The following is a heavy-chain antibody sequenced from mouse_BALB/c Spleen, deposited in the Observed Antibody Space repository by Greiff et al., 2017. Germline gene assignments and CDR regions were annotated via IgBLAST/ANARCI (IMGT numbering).Heavy chain of an antibody. CDR3: ARITTVDHWYFDV. CDR2: IYPGNVNS. D-gene: IGHD1-1*01. V-gene: IGHV1S56*01. J-gene: IGHJ1*01. CDR1: GYTFTSYY. Sequence: QVQLQQSGPELVKPGASVRISCKASGYTFTSYYIHWVKQRPGQGLEWIGWIYPGNVNSKYNEKFKGKATLTADKSSNTAYMQLSSLTSEDSAVYFCARITTVDHWYFDVWGAGTTVTVSS.